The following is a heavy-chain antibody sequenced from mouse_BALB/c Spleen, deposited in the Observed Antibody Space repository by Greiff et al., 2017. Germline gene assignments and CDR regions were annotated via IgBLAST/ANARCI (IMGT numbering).Heavy chain of an antibody. D-gene: IGHD1-1*01. V-gene: IGHV7-3*02. J-gene: IGHJ3*01. CDR3: ARDEGLRRAWFAY. CDR1: GFTFTDYY. CDR2: IRNKANGYTT. Sequence: EVKVVESGGGLVQPGGSLRLSCATSGFTFTDYYMSWVRQPPGKALEWLGFIRNKANGYTTEYSASVKGRFTISRDNSQSILYLQMNTLRAEDSATYYCARDEGLRRAWFAYWGQGTLVTVSA.